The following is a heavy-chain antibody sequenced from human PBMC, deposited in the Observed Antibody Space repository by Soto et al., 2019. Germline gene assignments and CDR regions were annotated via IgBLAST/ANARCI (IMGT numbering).Heavy chain of an antibody. Sequence: SETLSLTWTVSGGSIISISYCWGCIRQPPGKGLEWIGSIYYSGSTYYNPSLKSRVTISVDTSKNQFSLKLSSVTAADTAVYYCARGSGYCSSTSCLFDYWGQGTLVTVSS. CDR2: IYYSGST. CDR1: GGSIISISYC. CDR3: ARGSGYCSSTSCLFDY. V-gene: IGHV4-39*01. D-gene: IGHD2-2*01. J-gene: IGHJ4*02.